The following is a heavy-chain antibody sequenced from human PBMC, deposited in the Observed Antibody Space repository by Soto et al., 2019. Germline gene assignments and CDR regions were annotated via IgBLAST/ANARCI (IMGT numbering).Heavy chain of an antibody. J-gene: IGHJ4*02. CDR2: ISYDGSNK. D-gene: IGHD3-22*01. CDR1: GFTFNSYA. Sequence: PGGSLRLSCEASGFTFNSYAMHWVRQAPGKGLEWVALISYDGSNKDYADSVKGRFTISRDNSKNTLYLQMNGLRAEDTAVYYCARSIVVITYLAYWGPGTLVTVSS. CDR3: ARSIVVITYLAY. V-gene: IGHV3-30-3*01.